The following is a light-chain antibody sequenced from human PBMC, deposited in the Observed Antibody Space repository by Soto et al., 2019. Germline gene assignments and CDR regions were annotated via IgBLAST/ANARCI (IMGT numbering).Light chain of an antibody. CDR1: SSDIGGYKY. CDR2: EVS. V-gene: IGLV2-14*01. Sequence: QSALARPASVSGSPGRSITISCTGTSSDIGGYKYVSWYQQHPGKAPKLIIFEVSNRPSGVSDRFSGSNSGNTASLTISGLQAEDAADYYCTSYSRYSVLVFGGGTKVTVL. CDR3: TSYSRYSVLV. J-gene: IGLJ3*02.